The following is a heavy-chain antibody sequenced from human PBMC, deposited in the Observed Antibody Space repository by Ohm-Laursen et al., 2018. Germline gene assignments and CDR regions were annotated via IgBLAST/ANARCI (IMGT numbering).Heavy chain of an antibody. Sequence: GSLRLSCAASGFTFSDYYMSWVRQAPGKGLEWVSFIHSGGNTYYADSVKGRFTISRDNSKNTVYLQMNSLRAEDTAVYYCARETSALDCSGGSCYKSSSLDFWGQGALVTVSS. CDR2: IHSGGNT. V-gene: IGHV3-53*01. CDR3: ARETSALDCSGGSCYKSSSLDF. CDR1: GFTFSDYY. D-gene: IGHD2-15*01. J-gene: IGHJ4*02.